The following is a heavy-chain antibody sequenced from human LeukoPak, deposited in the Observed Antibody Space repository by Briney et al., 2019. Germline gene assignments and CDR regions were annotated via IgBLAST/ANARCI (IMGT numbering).Heavy chain of an antibody. CDR2: IYYSGST. D-gene: IGHD6-13*01. CDR1: GGSISSYY. V-gene: IGHV4-59*01. Sequence: SETLSLTCTVSGGSISSYYWSWIRQPPGKGLVWIGYIYYSGSTNYNPSLKSRVTISVDTSKNQFSLKLSSVTAADTAVYYCARDEAYSSSWTNWFDPWGQGTLVTVSS. CDR3: ARDEAYSSSWTNWFDP. J-gene: IGHJ5*02.